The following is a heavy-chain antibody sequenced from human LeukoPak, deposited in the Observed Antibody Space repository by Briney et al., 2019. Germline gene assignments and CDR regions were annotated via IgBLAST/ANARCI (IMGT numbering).Heavy chain of an antibody. CDR3: ARVYRIFDY. CDR2: INHSGST. D-gene: IGHD2-2*02. V-gene: IGHV4-38-2*02. J-gene: IGHJ4*02. CDR1: DYSISSGYY. Sequence: PSETLSLTCNVSDYSISSGYYWDWIRQPPGKGLEWIGSINHSGSTYYNPSLKSRVIILVDTSKNQFSLKLSSVTAADTAVYYCARVYRIFDYWGQGTLVTVSS.